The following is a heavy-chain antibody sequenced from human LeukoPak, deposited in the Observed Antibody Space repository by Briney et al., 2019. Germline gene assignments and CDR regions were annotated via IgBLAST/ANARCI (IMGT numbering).Heavy chain of an antibody. CDR2: IYYSGST. CDR1: GGSISSYY. CDR3: ARYWDRRTGGGPDAFGI. Sequence: PSETLSLTCTVSGGSISSYYWSWIRQPPGKGLEWIGYIYYSGSTNYNPSLKSRVTISVDTSKNQFSLKLSSVTAADTAVYYCARYWDRRTGGGPDAFGIWGQGTMVTVSS. D-gene: IGHD7-27*01. V-gene: IGHV4-59*01. J-gene: IGHJ3*02.